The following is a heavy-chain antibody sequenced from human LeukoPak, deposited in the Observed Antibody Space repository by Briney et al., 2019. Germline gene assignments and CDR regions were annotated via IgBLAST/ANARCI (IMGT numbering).Heavy chain of an antibody. CDR2: INHSGST. CDR3: ARDRGRYCSGGSCYMFRDYYYGMDV. CDR1: GGSFSGYY. J-gene: IGHJ6*02. D-gene: IGHD2-15*01. V-gene: IGHV4-34*01. Sequence: SETLSLTCAVYGGSFSGYYWSWIRQPPGKGLEWIGEINHSGSTNYNPSLKSRVTISVDTSRNQFSLKLSSVTAADTAVYYCARDRGRYCSGGSCYMFRDYYYGMDVWGQGTTVTVSS.